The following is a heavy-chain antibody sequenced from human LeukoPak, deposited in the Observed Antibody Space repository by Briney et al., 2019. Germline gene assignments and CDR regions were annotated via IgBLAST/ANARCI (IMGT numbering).Heavy chain of an antibody. CDR3: ARQSIADPPGDWFDP. Sequence: GASVKVSCKASGGTFSSYAISWVRQAPGQGLEWMGGIIPIFGTANYAQKFQGRVTITADESTSTAYMELSSLRSEDTAVYYCARQSIADPPGDWFDPWGQGTLVTVSS. J-gene: IGHJ5*02. CDR1: GGTFSSYA. CDR2: IIPIFGTA. V-gene: IGHV1-69*13. D-gene: IGHD6-13*01.